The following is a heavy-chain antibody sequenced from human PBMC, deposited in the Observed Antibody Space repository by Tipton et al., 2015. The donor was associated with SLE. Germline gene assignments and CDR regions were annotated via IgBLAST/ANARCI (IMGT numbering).Heavy chain of an antibody. CDR2: ITSSGGTV. D-gene: IGHD7-27*01. Sequence: SLRLSCAASGFTFSDYYMNWIRQAPGKGLEWVSYITSSGGTVYSADSVKGRFTISRDNAKNSLYLQMNSLRAEDTAVYYCARQDSLFPGDDAFDIWGQGTMVTVSS. V-gene: IGHV3-11*04. J-gene: IGHJ3*02. CDR1: GFTFSDYY. CDR3: ARQDSLFPGDDAFDI.